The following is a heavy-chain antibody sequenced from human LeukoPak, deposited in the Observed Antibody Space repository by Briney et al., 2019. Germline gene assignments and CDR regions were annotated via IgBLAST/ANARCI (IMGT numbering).Heavy chain of an antibody. D-gene: IGHD2-8*01. V-gene: IGHV3-23*01. CDR1: GFNFNSNA. CDR3: AKAFGTNGYFQLPIDF. J-gene: IGHJ4*02. Sequence: GGSLRLSCETSGFNFNSNAMTWVRQAPGKGLECVSAITAPGDATYYADSVKGRFSISRDNSKNTLYLQLNSLRVEDTALYYCAKAFGTNGYFQLPIDFWSQGTLVTVSS. CDR2: ITAPGDAT.